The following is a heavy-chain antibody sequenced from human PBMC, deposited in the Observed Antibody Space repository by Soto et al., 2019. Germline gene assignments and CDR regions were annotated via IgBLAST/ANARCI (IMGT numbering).Heavy chain of an antibody. CDR2: IDPKNGDT. D-gene: IGHD1-26*01. Sequence: QVQLVQSGAEVKKPGASVKVSCKTSGYTFTGKHMHWVRQAPGEGLEWMGRIDPKNGDTAYAQDCQGRVTMTSDTSLNTAYLELTSLTSDDTSMYYCARENFHYDYWGQGTLITVSS. CDR3: ARENFHYDY. V-gene: IGHV1-2*06. CDR1: GYTFTGKH. J-gene: IGHJ4*02.